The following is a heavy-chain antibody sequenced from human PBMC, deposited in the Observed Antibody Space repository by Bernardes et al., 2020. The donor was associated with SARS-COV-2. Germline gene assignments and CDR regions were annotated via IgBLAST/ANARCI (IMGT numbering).Heavy chain of an antibody. D-gene: IGHD2-21*01. CDR2: IIRDNSST. V-gene: IGHV3-43*01. CDR3: AKEGGEGPYYYYGMDV. Sequence: IIRDNSSTYYADSVKGRFTISRDNSKNSLYLQMNSLRTEDTALYYCAKEGGEGPYYYYGMDVWGQGT. J-gene: IGHJ6*01.